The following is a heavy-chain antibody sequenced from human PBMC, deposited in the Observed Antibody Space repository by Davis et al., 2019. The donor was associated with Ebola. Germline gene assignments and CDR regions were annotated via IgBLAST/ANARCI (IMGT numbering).Heavy chain of an antibody. CDR1: GFTFSNYA. CDR3: ARESWYCRTTSCYHYYYYGMDV. CDR2: ISYGGNNK. Sequence: PGGSLRLSCLAPGFTFSNYAMHWVRQAPGKGLEWVAVISYGGNNKYYADSVKGRFTISRDNSKNTLYLQMNSLRAEDTGVYYCARESWYCRTTSCYHYYYYGMDVWGQGTTVTVSS. V-gene: IGHV3-30-3*01. D-gene: IGHD2-2*01. J-gene: IGHJ6*02.